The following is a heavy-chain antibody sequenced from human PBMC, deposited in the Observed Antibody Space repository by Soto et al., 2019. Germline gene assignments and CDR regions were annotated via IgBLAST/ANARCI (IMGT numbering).Heavy chain of an antibody. J-gene: IGHJ4*02. V-gene: IGHV1-69*02. CDR2: IIPVLGIA. Sequence: QVQLVQSGAAVKKPGSSVKVSCKASGGTFSTYIINWVRQAPGQGLEWMGRIIPVLGIANYAQKFQGRVTITADKSTGTADMDLSSLRSDDTGIYYCARGSGGVFDDWGQGTMVTVSS. CDR1: GGTFSTYI. CDR3: ARGSGGVFDD. D-gene: IGHD1-26*01.